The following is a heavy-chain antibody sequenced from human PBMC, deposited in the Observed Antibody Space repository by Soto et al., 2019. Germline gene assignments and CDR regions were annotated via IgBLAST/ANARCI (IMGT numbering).Heavy chain of an antibody. CDR2: IIPIFGTA. CDR3: ARENYDILTGYYYYYGMDV. Sequence: SVKVSCKASGGTFSSYAISWVRQAPGQGLEWMGGIIPIFGTANYAQKFQGRVTITADESTSTAYMELSSLRSEDTAVYYCARENYDILTGYYYYYGMDVWGQGTTVTVSS. J-gene: IGHJ6*02. D-gene: IGHD3-9*01. CDR1: GGTFSSYA. V-gene: IGHV1-69*13.